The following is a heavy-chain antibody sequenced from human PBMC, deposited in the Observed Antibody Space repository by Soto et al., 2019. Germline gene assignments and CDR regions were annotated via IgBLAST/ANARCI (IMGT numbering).Heavy chain of an antibody. J-gene: IGHJ6*02. CDR2: ISGYNGDA. CDR1: GYTFTRYG. Sequence: QGQLVQSGAEVKMPGASVKVSCKASGYTFTRYGISWVRQAPGQGLEWMGWISGYNGDANYAQRFQGRVSMTIDTSTTTADMELRTLTSDDTAVYYCAKNGQPPYYYYGLDVWGQGTTVTVSS. CDR3: AKNGQPPYYYYGLDV. D-gene: IGHD2-8*01. V-gene: IGHV1-18*01.